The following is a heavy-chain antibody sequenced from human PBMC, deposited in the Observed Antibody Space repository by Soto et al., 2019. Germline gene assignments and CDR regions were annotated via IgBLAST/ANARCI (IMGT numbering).Heavy chain of an antibody. V-gene: IGHV5-51*01. CDR1: GYRFASYW. CDR3: ARSRAGGTWEQYPSFYFDY. D-gene: IGHD1-26*01. CDR2: IYPDDSDT. J-gene: IGHJ4*02. Sequence: GEPLKIFCKTSGYRFASYWIGWVRQMPGKGLEWMGIIYPDDSDTRYSPSFQGQVTISADKSINTAYLQWSSLRSNDTAVYYCARSRAGGTWEQYPSFYFDYWGQGALVTVSS.